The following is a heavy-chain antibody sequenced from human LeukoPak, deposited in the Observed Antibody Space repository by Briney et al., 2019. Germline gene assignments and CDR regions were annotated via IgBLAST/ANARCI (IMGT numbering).Heavy chain of an antibody. CDR3: ARWSIVGGTNDWFDP. D-gene: IGHD1-26*01. J-gene: IGHJ5*02. Sequence: GASVKVSCKASGYTFTSYGISWVRQAPGQGLEWMGWISAYNGNTNYAQKLQGRVTMTTDTSTSTAYMELRSLRSDDTAVYYCARWSIVGGTNDWFDPWGQGTLVTVSS. CDR1: GYTFTSYG. CDR2: ISAYNGNT. V-gene: IGHV1-18*01.